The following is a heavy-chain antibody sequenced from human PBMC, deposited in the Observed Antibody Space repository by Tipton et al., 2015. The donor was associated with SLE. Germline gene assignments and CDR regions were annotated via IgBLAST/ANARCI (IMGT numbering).Heavy chain of an antibody. CDR2: IYNSAPG. Sequence: LRLSCTVSGGSITNDNHYWSWIRQPAGKGLEWMGYIYNSAPGNYNPSLKSRLTISVDTSKNQFSLKLSSVTAADTAVYYCAILDTTPSSFWGQGTLVTVSS. J-gene: IGHJ4*02. V-gene: IGHV4-61*09. CDR1: GGSITNDNHY. D-gene: IGHD1-1*01. CDR3: AILDTTPSSF.